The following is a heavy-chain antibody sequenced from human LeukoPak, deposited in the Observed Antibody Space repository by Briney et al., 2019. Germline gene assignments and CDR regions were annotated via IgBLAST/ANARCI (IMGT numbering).Heavy chain of an antibody. V-gene: IGHV3-23*01. CDR1: GFAFGSYA. CDR3: AKTTVGYSSGRFPGWPADY. J-gene: IGHJ4*02. Sequence: GGSLRLSCTASGFAFGSYAMYWVRQAPGKGLEWVSGIFGSGGSAHYADSVKGRFTISRDNSKNTVDLEMNSLGAEDSAVYYCAKTTVGYSSGRFPGWPADYWGQGTLVTVSS. CDR2: IFGSGGSA. D-gene: IGHD2-15*01.